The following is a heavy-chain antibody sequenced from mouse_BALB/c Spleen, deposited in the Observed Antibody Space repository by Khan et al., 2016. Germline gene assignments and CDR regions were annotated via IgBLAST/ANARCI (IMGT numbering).Heavy chain of an antibody. J-gene: IGHJ2*01. CDR3: ARRDYGSSYLDY. CDR1: GYSITSDYA. V-gene: IGHV3-2*02. CDR2: ISYSGST. Sequence: EVKLLESGPGLVKPSQSLSLTCTVTGYSITSDYAWNWIRQFPGNKLEWMGYISYSGSTSYNPYLKSRISITRDTSKNQFFLQLNSVTTEDTATYYCARRDYGSSYLDYWGQGTTLTVSS. D-gene: IGHD1-1*01.